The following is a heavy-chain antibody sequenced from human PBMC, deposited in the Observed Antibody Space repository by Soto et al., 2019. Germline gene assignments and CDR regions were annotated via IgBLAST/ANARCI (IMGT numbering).Heavy chain of an antibody. D-gene: IGHD4-4*01. CDR2: INPNSGGT. J-gene: IGHJ4*02. V-gene: IGHV1-2*04. CDR1: GYTFTGYY. CDR3: ARDFMTTVIEPPSSPHRFDY. Sequence: ASVKVSCKASGYTFTGYYMHWVRQAPGQGLEWMGWINPNSGGTNYAQKFQGWVTMTRDTSISTAYMELSRLRSDDTAVYYCARDFMTTVIEPPSSPHRFDYWGQGTLVTVSS.